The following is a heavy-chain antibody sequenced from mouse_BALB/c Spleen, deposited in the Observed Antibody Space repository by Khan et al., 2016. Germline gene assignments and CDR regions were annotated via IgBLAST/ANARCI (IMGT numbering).Heavy chain of an antibody. CDR2: ISTGGDI. J-gene: IGHJ4*01. D-gene: IGHD2-4*01. Sequence: EVELVESGGGLVKPGGSLKLSCAASGFTFSSYVMSWVRQTPEKRLEWVASISTGGDIYYPDSVKGRFTISRDNARNIRYLQMASLRSEDTAIYYCPRGDYDRGYYYSLDYWRQGTSVPVSS. V-gene: IGHV5-6-5*01. CDR1: GFTFSSYV. CDR3: PRGDYDRGYYYSLDY.